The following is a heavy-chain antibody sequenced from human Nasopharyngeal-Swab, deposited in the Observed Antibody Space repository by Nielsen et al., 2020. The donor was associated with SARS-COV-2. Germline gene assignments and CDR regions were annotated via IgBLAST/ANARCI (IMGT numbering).Heavy chain of an antibody. Sequence: GESLKISCAASGFTVSSTYMSWVRQAPGKGLERVSVIYSGGSTYYADFAKGRFTISRDNSKNTLYLQMNSLRAEDTALYYCARDRNYYDSSGYYVYYFDYWGQGTLVTVSS. CDR2: IYSGGST. CDR1: GFTVSSTY. J-gene: IGHJ4*02. D-gene: IGHD3-22*01. V-gene: IGHV3-53*01. CDR3: ARDRNYYDSSGYYVYYFDY.